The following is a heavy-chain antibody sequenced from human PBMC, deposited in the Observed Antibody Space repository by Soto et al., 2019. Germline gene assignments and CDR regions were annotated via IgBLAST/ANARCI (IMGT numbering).Heavy chain of an antibody. V-gene: IGHV1-58*01. CDR2: IVVGSGNT. D-gene: IGHD3-10*01. CDR1: GFTFTSSA. Sequence: GASVKVSCKASGFTFTSSAVQWVRQARGQRLEWIGWIVVGSGNTNYAQKFRERVTITRDMSTSTAYMELSSLRSEDTAVYYCAADMYYGSGSYYSTLQPNWFDPWGQGTLVTVSS. J-gene: IGHJ5*02. CDR3: AADMYYGSGSYYSTLQPNWFDP.